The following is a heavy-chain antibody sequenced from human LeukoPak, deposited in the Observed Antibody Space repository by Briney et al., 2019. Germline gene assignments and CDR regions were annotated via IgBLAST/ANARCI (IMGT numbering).Heavy chain of an antibody. CDR2: INHSGST. D-gene: IGHD2-2*02. Sequence: SETLSLTCAVYGGSFSGYYWSWIRQPPGKGLEWIGEINHSGSTNYNPSLKSRVTISVDTSKNQFSLKLSSVTAADTAVYYCASSEYQLLYRYFQHWGQGTLVTVSS. V-gene: IGHV4-34*01. J-gene: IGHJ1*01. CDR3: ASSEYQLLYRYFQH. CDR1: GGSFSGYY.